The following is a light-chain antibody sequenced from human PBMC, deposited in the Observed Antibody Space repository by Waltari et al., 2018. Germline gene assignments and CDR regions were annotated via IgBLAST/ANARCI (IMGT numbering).Light chain of an antibody. J-gene: IGLJ7*01. CDR2: VNGEGSH. Sequence: QLVLTQSPSASASLGASVKLTCTLSSGHRSYAIAWHQHQPDRGPRSLLKVNGEGSHTQGGGIPNLFPGSSSGAERYLTIAGLQSEDEADYSCQTGGTGFAVFGGGTQLTVL. CDR3: QTGGTGFAV. V-gene: IGLV4-69*01. CDR1: SGHRSYA.